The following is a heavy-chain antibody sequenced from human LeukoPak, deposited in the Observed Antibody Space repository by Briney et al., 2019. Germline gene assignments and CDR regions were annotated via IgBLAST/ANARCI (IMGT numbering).Heavy chain of an antibody. CDR2: ISYDGSNK. V-gene: IGHV3-30*04. CDR1: GYTFTGYY. Sequence: SCKASGYTFTGYYMHWVRQAPGKGLEWVAVISYDGSNKYYADSVKGRFTISRDNSKNTLYLQMNSLRAEDTAVYYCARDTMTTVTDYWGQGTLVTVSS. D-gene: IGHD4-17*01. J-gene: IGHJ4*02. CDR3: ARDTMTTVTDY.